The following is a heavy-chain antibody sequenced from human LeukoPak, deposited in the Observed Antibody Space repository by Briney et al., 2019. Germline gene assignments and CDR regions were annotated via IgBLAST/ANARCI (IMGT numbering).Heavy chain of an antibody. CDR3: AKPMTTVTTSFDY. Sequence: TGGSLRLSCAASGFTFSSYWMHWVRQAPGKGLVWVSRINSDGSSTSYADSVKGRFTISRDNSKNTLYLQMNSLRAEDTAVYYCAKPMTTVTTSFDYWGQGTLVTVSS. CDR2: INSDGSST. D-gene: IGHD4-17*01. V-gene: IGHV3-74*01. J-gene: IGHJ4*02. CDR1: GFTFSSYW.